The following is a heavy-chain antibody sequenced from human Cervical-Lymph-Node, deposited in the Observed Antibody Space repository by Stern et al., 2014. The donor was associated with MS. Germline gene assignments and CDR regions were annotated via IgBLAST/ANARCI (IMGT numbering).Heavy chain of an antibody. Sequence: VQLVQSGAEVKTPGASVKLSCKASGYTFTSYYMHWVRQAPGLGLAWMGIINPSGGSTNYAQKLQGRVTMTRDTSTSTVYMELNSLRSEDTAVYYCAREVAGHRLGMMDVWGQGTSVTVSS. D-gene: IGHD6-19*01. V-gene: IGHV1-46*01. CDR2: INPSGGST. CDR3: AREVAGHRLGMMDV. J-gene: IGHJ6*02. CDR1: GYTFTSYY.